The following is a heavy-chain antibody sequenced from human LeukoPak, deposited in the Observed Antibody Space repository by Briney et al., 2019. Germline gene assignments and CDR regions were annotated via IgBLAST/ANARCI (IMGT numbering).Heavy chain of an antibody. D-gene: IGHD3-22*01. CDR1: GYTFTSYD. J-gene: IGHJ5*02. CDR2: MNPNSGNT. CDR3: ARGLFDSEVRGYYYVRFDT. V-gene: IGHV1-8*01. Sequence: ASVKVSCKASGYTFTSYDINWVRQATGQGLEWMGWMNPNSGNTGYAQKFQGRVTMTRNTSISTAYMELSSLRSEDTAVYYCARGLFDSEVRGYYYVRFDTWGQGTLVTVSS.